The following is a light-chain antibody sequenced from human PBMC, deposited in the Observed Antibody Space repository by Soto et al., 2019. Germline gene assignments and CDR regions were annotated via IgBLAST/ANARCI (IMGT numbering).Light chain of an antibody. J-gene: IGLJ2*01. CDR2: EGS. CDR1: SSDVGSYNL. V-gene: IGLV2-23*01. Sequence: QSALTQPASVSGSPGQSITISCTGTSSDVGSYNLVSWYQQHPGKAPKLMIYEGSKRPSGVSNRFSGSKSGNTASLTISGLQAEDEADYSCCSYAGISTDVVFGGGTKPTAL. CDR3: CSYAGISTDVV.